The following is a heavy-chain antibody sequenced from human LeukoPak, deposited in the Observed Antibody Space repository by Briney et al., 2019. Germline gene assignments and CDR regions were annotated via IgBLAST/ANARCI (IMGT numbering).Heavy chain of an antibody. CDR3: ARDHGVSSWYPVSSYYGMDV. D-gene: IGHD6-13*01. J-gene: IGHJ6*02. CDR1: GYTFTGYY. V-gene: IGHV1-69*04. CDR2: IIPILGIA. Sequence: SVKVSCKASGYTFTGYYMHWVRQAPGQGLEWMGRIIPILGIANYAQKFQGRVTITADKSTSTAYMELSSLRSEDTAVYYCARDHGVSSWYPVSSYYGMDVWGQGTTVTVSS.